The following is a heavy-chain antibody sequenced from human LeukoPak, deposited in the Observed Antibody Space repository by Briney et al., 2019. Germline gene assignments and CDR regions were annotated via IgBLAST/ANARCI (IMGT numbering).Heavy chain of an antibody. J-gene: IGHJ4*02. Sequence: PGGSLRLSCAASGITLRNTWMAWVRQAPGKGLEWVANINQDASTKHYVDSVKGRFTISRDNAKNSLYLQMNSLRAEDTAVYYCARDQSGSLDYWGQGTLVTVSS. CDR3: ARDQSGSLDY. V-gene: IGHV3-7*01. D-gene: IGHD1-26*01. CDR1: GITLRNTW. CDR2: INQDASTK.